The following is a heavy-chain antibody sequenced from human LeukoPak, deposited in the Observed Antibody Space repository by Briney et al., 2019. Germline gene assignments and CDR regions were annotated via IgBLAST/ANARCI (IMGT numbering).Heavy chain of an antibody. Sequence: SETLSLTCTVSGGSISSYYWSWIRQPPGRGLEWIGYIYYSGSTYYNPSLKSRVTISVDTSKNQFSLKLSSVTAADTAVYYCASPTGEVDYWGQGTLVTVSS. V-gene: IGHV4-59*12. CDR2: IYYSGST. CDR1: GGSISSYY. D-gene: IGHD7-27*01. J-gene: IGHJ4*02. CDR3: ASPTGEVDY.